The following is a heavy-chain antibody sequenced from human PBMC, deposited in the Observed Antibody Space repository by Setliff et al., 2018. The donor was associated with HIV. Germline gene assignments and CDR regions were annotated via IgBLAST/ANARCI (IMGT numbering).Heavy chain of an antibody. Sequence: SETLSLTCTVSAASLRNSYWTWIRQPAGKGLEWIGRIYPSGTINYNPSLKSRVTMSVDTSKNQFSLRLGSVTAADTATYYRARAFFFDTSGYRSYYHYMDVWGKGTTVAVSS. V-gene: IGHV4-4*07. J-gene: IGHJ6*03. D-gene: IGHD3-22*01. CDR3: ARAFFFDTSGYRSYYHYMDV. CDR1: AASLRNSY. CDR2: IYPSGTI.